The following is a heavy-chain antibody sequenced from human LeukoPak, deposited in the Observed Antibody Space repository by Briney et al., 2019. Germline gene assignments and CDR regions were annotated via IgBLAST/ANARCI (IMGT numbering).Heavy chain of an antibody. V-gene: IGHV3-20*04. CDR1: GFTFDDYG. D-gene: IGHD3-22*01. CDR2: INWNGGST. J-gene: IGHJ4*02. CDR3: ARGTSYYDSSGYLYYFDY. Sequence: GGSLRLSCAASGFTFDDYGMSWVRQAPGKGLEWVSGINWNGGSTGYADSVKGRFTISRDNSKNTLYLQMNSLRAEDTAVYYCARGTSYYDSSGYLYYFDYWGQGTLVTVSS.